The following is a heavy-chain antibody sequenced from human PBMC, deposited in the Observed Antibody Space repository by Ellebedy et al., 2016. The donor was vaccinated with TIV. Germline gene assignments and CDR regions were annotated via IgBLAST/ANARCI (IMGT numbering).Heavy chain of an antibody. J-gene: IGHJ6*02. CDR1: RHSFTSYG. CDR2: INTGNDNT. D-gene: IGHD3-3*01. Sequence: ASVKVSXKASRHSFTSYGIHWVRQAPGQSLEWMGWINTGNDNTKYSQKLQGRVTITRDYMELTSLKSEDTAVYYCATREWVDPMDVWGPGTTVTVSS. CDR3: ATREWVDPMDV. V-gene: IGHV1-3*04.